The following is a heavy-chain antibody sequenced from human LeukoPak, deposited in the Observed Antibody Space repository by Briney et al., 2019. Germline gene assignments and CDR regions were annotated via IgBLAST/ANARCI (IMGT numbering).Heavy chain of an antibody. D-gene: IGHD5-12*01. J-gene: IGHJ4*02. CDR1: GFTFSSYG. CDR3: ARDRVATITWYFDY. Sequence: PGGSLRLSCAASGFTFSSYGMHWVRQAPGKGLEWVAVIWYDGSNKHYADSVKGRFTISRDNSKNTLYLQMNSLRAEDTAVYYCARDRVATITWYFDYWGQGTLVTVSS. CDR2: IWYDGSNK. V-gene: IGHV3-33*01.